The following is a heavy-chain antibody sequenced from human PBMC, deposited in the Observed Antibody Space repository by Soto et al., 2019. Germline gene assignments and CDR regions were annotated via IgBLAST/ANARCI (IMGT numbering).Heavy chain of an antibody. D-gene: IGHD5-12*01. Sequence: QITLKESGPTLVKPTQTLTLTCTFSGFSLSTSGVGVGWIRQPPGKALEWLALIYWDDDKRYSPSLKSRLTITKDTSKNQVVLTMTNMDPVDTATYYCAHSYSGYDLLGYYYYYMDVWGKWTTVTVSS. CDR3: AHSYSGYDLLGYYYYYMDV. J-gene: IGHJ6*03. V-gene: IGHV2-5*02. CDR1: GFSLSTSGVG. CDR2: IYWDDDK.